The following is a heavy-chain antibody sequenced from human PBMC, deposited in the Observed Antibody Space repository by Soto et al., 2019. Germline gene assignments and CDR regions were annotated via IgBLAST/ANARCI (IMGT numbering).Heavy chain of an antibody. Sequence: SETLSLTCTVSGGSISSGGYYWSWIRQHPGKGLEWIGYIYYSGSTYYNPSLKSRVTISVDMSKNQFSLKLSSVTAADTAVYYCARGRDYYYYMDVWGKGTTVTVSS. J-gene: IGHJ6*03. CDR3: ARGRDYYYYMDV. CDR1: GGSISSGGYY. V-gene: IGHV4-31*03. CDR2: IYYSGST.